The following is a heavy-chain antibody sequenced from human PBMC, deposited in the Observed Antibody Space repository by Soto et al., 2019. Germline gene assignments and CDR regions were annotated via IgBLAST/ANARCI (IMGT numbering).Heavy chain of an antibody. Sequence: PGESLKISCKGSGYSFTSYWIGWVRQMPGKGLEWMGIIYPGDSDTRYSPPFQGQVTISADKSISTAYLQWSSLKASDTAMYYCARHATPIFGVVFNYYYYGMDVWGQGTTVTVSS. CDR1: GYSFTSYW. CDR2: IYPGDSDT. CDR3: ARHATPIFGVVFNYYYYGMDV. D-gene: IGHD3-3*01. J-gene: IGHJ6*02. V-gene: IGHV5-51*01.